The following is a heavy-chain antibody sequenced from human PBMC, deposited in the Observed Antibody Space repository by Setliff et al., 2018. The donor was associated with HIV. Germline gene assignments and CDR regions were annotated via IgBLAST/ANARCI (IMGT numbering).Heavy chain of an antibody. D-gene: IGHD3-22*01. CDR2: IYHIGSP. CDR3: ARASRDYYDSSGYYYGLGYFQH. CDR1: GRPVSSGGYY. V-gene: IGHV4-31*03. J-gene: IGHJ1*01. Sequence: SETLSLTCTVSGRPVSSGGYYWTWIRQFPGKGLEWIGYIYHIGSPSYNPSLKSRLSMSLDASKNQFSLKLSSVTAADTAVYYCARASRDYYDSSGYYYGLGYFQHWGQGTLVTVSS.